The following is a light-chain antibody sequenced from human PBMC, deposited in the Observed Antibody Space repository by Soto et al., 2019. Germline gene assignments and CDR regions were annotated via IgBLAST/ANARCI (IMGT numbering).Light chain of an antibody. V-gene: IGKV3-15*01. CDR2: GAS. CDR1: QSVSSN. J-gene: IGKJ5*01. CDR3: QQYDNWPIT. Sequence: DIVMTQSPATLSVSPVERATLSCRASQSVSSNLAWYQQKPGQAPRLLISGASTRATGIPARLSGSGSGTEFTLTISSLLSEDFAVYYCQQYDNWPITFGQGTRLEIK.